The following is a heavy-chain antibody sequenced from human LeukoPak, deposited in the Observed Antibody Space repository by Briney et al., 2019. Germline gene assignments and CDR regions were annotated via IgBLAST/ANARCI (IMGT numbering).Heavy chain of an antibody. J-gene: IGHJ4*02. CDR2: ITSSSSYI. V-gene: IGHV3-21*01. CDR3: ARHVVAVGFDY. D-gene: IGHD3-22*01. Sequence: GGPLRLSCAASGFTFSSYAMNWVRQAPGKGLEWVSSITSSSSYIYYADSVKGRFTISRDNAKNSLCLQMNSLRAEDTAVYYCARHVVAVGFDYWGQGTLVTVSS. CDR1: GFTFSSYA.